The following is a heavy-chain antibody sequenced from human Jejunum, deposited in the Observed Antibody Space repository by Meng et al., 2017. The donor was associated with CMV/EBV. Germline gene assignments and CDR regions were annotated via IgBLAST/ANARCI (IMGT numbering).Heavy chain of an antibody. D-gene: IGHD1-26*01. CDR3: ARDSDAVGVTIDY. Sequence: SGFTFRSYWMHWVRQAPGKGLVWVSRINSDGSTTRYADSVKGRFTISRDNAKNTLYLQMNSLRAEDTAVYYCARDSDAVGVTIDYWGQGTLVTVSS. CDR1: GFTFRSYW. V-gene: IGHV3-74*01. CDR2: INSDGSTT. J-gene: IGHJ4*02.